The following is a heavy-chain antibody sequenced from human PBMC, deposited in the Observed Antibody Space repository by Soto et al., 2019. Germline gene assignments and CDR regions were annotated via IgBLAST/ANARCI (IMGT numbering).Heavy chain of an antibody. J-gene: IGHJ4*02. D-gene: IGHD3-10*01. CDR2: ISYDGSNK. Sequence: QVQLVESGGGVVQPGRSLRLSCAASGFTFSSYAMHWVCQAPGKGLEWVAVISYDGSNKYYADSVKGRFTISRDNSKNTLYLQMNSLRAEDTAVYYCARDLVRSGSVGYWGQGTLVTVSS. V-gene: IGHV3-30-3*01. CDR3: ARDLVRSGSVGY. CDR1: GFTFSSYA.